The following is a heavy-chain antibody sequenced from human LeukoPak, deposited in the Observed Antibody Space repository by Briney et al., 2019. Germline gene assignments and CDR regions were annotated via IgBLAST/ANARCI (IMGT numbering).Heavy chain of an antibody. CDR1: GFTLSNYD. CDR2: IDIPGNT. J-gene: IGHJ5*02. V-gene: IGHV3-13*01. Sequence: GGSLRLSCAASGFTLSNYDMHWVRQATGKGLEWVSGIDIPGNTYYPDSVKGRFTMSRESAENSLYLQMNSLRAGDTAVYYCAKAVAGTHWFDPWGQGTLVIVSS. CDR3: AKAVAGTHWFDP. D-gene: IGHD6-19*01.